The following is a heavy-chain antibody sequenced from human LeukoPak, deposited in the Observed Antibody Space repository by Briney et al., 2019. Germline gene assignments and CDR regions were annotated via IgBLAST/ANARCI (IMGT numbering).Heavy chain of an antibody. CDR2: IYSGGST. CDR1: GFTFNFYS. V-gene: IGHV3-66*01. J-gene: IGHJ4*02. Sequence: GGSLRLSCTASGFTFNFYSMNWVRQAPGKGLEWVSLIYSGGSTYYADSVKGRFTISRDNSKNTLYLQMNSLRAEDTAVYYCARGDSSGLRGFDYWGQGTLVTVSS. CDR3: ARGDSSGLRGFDY. D-gene: IGHD3-22*01.